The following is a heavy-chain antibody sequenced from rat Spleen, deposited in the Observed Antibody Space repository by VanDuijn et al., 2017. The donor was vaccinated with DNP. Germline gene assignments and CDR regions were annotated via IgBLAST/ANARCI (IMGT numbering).Heavy chain of an antibody. CDR2: ISTSGGST. CDR3: ARGPGGY. CDR1: GFTFSNYD. D-gene: IGHD1-4*01. J-gene: IGHJ2*01. V-gene: IGHV5-25*01. Sequence: EVQLVESGGGLVQPGRSLKLSCAASGFTFSNYDMAWVRQAPTKGLEWVASISTSGGSTYYRDSVKGRFTVSRDNAKSTLYLQMDSLRSEDTATYYCARGPGGYWGQGVMVTVSS.